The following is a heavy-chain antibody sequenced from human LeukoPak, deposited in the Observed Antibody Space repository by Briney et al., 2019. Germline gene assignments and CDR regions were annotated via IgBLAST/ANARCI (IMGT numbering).Heavy chain of an antibody. D-gene: IGHD3-10*01. J-gene: IGHJ6*03. Sequence: SETLSLTCTVSGGSISSGSYYWGWIRQPPGKGLEWIGSIYHSGSTYYNPSLKSRVTILVDTSKNQFSLKLSSVTAADTAVYYCARVDGIPTPYYMDVWGKGTTVTVSS. CDR1: GGSISSGSYY. V-gene: IGHV4-39*07. CDR3: ARVDGIPTPYYMDV. CDR2: IYHSGST.